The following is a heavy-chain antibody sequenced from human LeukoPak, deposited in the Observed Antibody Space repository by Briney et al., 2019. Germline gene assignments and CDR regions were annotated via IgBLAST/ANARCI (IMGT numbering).Heavy chain of an antibody. D-gene: IGHD3-10*01. V-gene: IGHV4-4*02. CDR2: IYHSGST. CDR3: ARDTYYYGSGSYRLDY. J-gene: IGHJ4*02. CDR1: GGSISSSNW. Sequence: SETLSLTCAVSGGSISSSNWWSWVRQPPGKGLEWIGEIYHSGSTNYNPSLKSRVSISVDTSKNQFSLKLSSVTAADAAVYYCARDTYYYGSGSYRLDYWGQGTLVTVSS.